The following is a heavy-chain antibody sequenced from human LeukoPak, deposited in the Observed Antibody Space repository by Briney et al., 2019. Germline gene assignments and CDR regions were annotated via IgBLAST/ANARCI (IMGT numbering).Heavy chain of an antibody. J-gene: IGHJ4*02. CDR2: ISTSSGYI. D-gene: IGHD2-21*01. CDR3: ARDRVGVSAYDSLFDY. CDR1: GFTFSSYS. Sequence: GGSLRLSCAASGFTFSSYSMNWVRQAPGKGLEWVSSISTSSGYIYYADSVKGRFTISRDNAKNSLYLQMNSQRAEDTAVYYCARDRVGVSAYDSLFDYWGQGTLVTVSS. V-gene: IGHV3-21*01.